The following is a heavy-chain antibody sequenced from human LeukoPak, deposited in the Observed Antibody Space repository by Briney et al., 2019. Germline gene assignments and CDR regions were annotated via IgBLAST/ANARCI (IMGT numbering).Heavy chain of an antibody. Sequence: SETLSLTCTVSGGSVSSGSYYWSWIRQPPGKGLEWIGYIYHTGSTTYNPSLKSRVTISVDMSKNQFSLRLYSVTAADTAVYYCARVGLGGYSGYDDFWGQGTLVTVSS. D-gene: IGHD5-12*01. CDR2: IYHTGST. CDR1: GGSVSSGSYY. V-gene: IGHV4-61*01. J-gene: IGHJ4*02. CDR3: ARVGLGGYSGYDDF.